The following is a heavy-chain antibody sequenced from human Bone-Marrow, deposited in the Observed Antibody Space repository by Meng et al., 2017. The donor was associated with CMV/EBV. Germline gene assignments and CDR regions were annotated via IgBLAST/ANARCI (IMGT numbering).Heavy chain of an antibody. Sequence: GESLKISCAASGFTFSSYSMNWVRQAPGKGLEWVSSISSSSSYIYYADSVKGRFTISRDNAKNSLYLQMNSLRAEDTAVYYCARTVPEGVDVVAAALGPNWFDPWGQGTLVTVSS. CDR1: GFTFSSYS. V-gene: IGHV3-21*01. D-gene: IGHD2-15*01. CDR2: ISSSSSYI. CDR3: ARTVPEGVDVVAAALGPNWFDP. J-gene: IGHJ5*02.